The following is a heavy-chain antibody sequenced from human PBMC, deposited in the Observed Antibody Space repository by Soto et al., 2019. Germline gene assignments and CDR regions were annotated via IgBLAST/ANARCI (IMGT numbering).Heavy chain of an antibody. V-gene: IGHV4-59*01. J-gene: IGHJ4*02. CDR2: IYYSGST. CDR3: ARDRSEHSSGWADYFDY. Sequence: PSETLSLTCTVSGGSISSYYWSWIRQPPGKGLEWIGYIYYSGSTNYNPSLKSRVTISVDTSKNQFSLKLSSVTAADTAVYYCARDRSEHSSGWADYFDYWGQGTLVTVS. D-gene: IGHD6-19*01. CDR1: GGSISSYY.